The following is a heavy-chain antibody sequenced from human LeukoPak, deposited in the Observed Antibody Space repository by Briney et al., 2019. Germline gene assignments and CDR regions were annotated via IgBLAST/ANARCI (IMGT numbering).Heavy chain of an antibody. D-gene: IGHD3-10*01. CDR2: ISGSGGST. CDR1: GFTFSSYA. V-gene: IGHV3-23*01. CDR3: AKNYGSGREEAFDI. Sequence: PGGSLRPSCAASGFTFSSYAMSWVGQAPGKGLEWVSAISGSGGSTYYADSVKGRFTISRDNSKNTLYLQMNSLRAEDTAVYYCAKNYGSGREEAFDIWGQGTMVTVSS. J-gene: IGHJ3*02.